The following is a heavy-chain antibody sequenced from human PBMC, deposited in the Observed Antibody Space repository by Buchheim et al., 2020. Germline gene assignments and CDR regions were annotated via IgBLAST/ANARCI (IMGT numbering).Heavy chain of an antibody. D-gene: IGHD3-10*01. Sequence: EVQVVESGGDLVQPGGSLRLSCAASGFTVSSNYMNWVRQAPGKGLEWVSIIYRGGTTYYADSVRGRFTISSDNSKNPLYLQMNSLRTEDTAVYYCAKAVLIADYYYGMDVWGPGTT. CDR2: IYRGGTT. J-gene: IGHJ6*02. CDR1: GFTVSSNY. CDR3: AKAVLIADYYYGMDV. V-gene: IGHV3-66*02.